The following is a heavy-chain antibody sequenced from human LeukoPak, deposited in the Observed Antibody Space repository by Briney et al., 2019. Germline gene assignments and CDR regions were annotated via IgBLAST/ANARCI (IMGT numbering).Heavy chain of an antibody. CDR3: ATLRDGYGGKSDFDY. D-gene: IGHD4-23*01. CDR1: GYTFINFG. V-gene: IGHV1-18*01. Sequence: GASVKVSCKASGYTFINFGITWVRQAPGQGLEWMGWISPYNGNTDYAQKLQGRVTMTTDTSTSTAYMQLSSLRSEDTAVYYCATLRDGYGGKSDFDYWGQGTLVTVSS. J-gene: IGHJ4*02. CDR2: ISPYNGNT.